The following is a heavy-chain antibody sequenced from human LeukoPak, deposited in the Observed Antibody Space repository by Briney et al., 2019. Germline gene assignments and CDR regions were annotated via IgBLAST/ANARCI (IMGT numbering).Heavy chain of an antibody. J-gene: IGHJ6*02. CDR2: INPSGGST. D-gene: IGHD6-13*01. CDR3: ARDLITAGTGTWYGMDV. V-gene: IGHV1-46*01. CDR1: GYTFTSSY. Sequence: ASVKVSCKASGYTFTSSYMRWVRQAPGQGLEWMGIINPSGGSTSYAQKFQGRVTMTRDTSTSTVDMELSSLRSEDTAVYYCARDLITAGTGTWYGMDVWGQGTTVTVSS.